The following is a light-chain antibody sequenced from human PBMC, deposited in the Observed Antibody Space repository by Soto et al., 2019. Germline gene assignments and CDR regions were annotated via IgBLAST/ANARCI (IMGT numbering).Light chain of an antibody. V-gene: IGLV2-14*01. J-gene: IGLJ1*01. CDR3: SSFTNTITRYA. CDR2: EVS. CDR1: SSDVGGYNY. Sequence: QSVLTQPASVSGSPGQSITISCTGTSSDVGGYNYVSWFQHHPGKAPKLIIYEVSYRPSGVSNRFSGSKSGDTASLPISGLQAEGEADYYCSSFTNTITRYAFGTGTKVTV.